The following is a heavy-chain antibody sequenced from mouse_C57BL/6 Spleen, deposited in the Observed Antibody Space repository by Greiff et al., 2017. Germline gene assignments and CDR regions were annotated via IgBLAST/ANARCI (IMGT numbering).Heavy chain of an antibody. J-gene: IGHJ2*01. Sequence: VHVKQSGAELVRPGASVKLSCTASGFNIKDYYMHWVKQRTEQGLEWIGRIDPEDGETKYAPKFQGKATITADTSSTTAYLQLSSLTSEDTAVYYCARYHYDGSSQVYFDYWGQGTTLTVSS. CDR2: IDPEDGET. D-gene: IGHD1-1*01. CDR1: GFNIKDYY. CDR3: ARYHYDGSSQVYFDY. V-gene: IGHV14-2*01.